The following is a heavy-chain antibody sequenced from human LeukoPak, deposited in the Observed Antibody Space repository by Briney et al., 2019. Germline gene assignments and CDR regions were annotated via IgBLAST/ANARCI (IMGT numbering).Heavy chain of an antibody. V-gene: IGHV1-18*01. Sequence: GASVKVSCKASGCTFTSYGISWVRQAPGQGLEWMGWISAYNGNTNYAQKLQGRVTMTTDTSTSTAYMELRSLRSDDTAVYYCARSYGYNYYYYYYMDVWGKGATVTVSS. CDR1: GCTFTSYG. CDR2: ISAYNGNT. J-gene: IGHJ6*03. D-gene: IGHD5-18*01. CDR3: ARSYGYNYYYYYYMDV.